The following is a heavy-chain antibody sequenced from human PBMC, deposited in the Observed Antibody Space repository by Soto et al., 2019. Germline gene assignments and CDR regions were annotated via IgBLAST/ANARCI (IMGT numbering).Heavy chain of an antibody. D-gene: IGHD6-13*01. J-gene: IGHJ6*02. Sequence: GGSLRLSCAASGSTFSDYYMSWIRQAPGKGLEWVSYISSSSSYTNYADSVKGRFTISRDNAKNSLYLQMNSLRAEDTAVYYCARYSSSWPNYYYYYGMDVWGQGTTVTVSS. CDR2: ISSSSSYT. CDR1: GSTFSDYY. V-gene: IGHV3-11*06. CDR3: ARYSSSWPNYYYYYGMDV.